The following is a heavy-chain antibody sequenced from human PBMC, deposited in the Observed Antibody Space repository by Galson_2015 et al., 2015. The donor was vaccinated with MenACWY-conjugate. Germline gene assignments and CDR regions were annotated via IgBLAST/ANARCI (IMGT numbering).Heavy chain of an antibody. Sequence: ALRLCCAAAGFTFGSYAMSCVGQAPGKGVEWVSGVSDSGGSAYYAGSVKGRFTISRDHSNNTLYLQMNSLRAEDTAVYYCAKERASGWFNWYFDLWGRGTLVTVSS. CDR1: GFTFGSYA. CDR2: VSDSGGSA. CDR3: AKERASGWFNWYFDL. J-gene: IGHJ2*01. D-gene: IGHD6-19*01. V-gene: IGHV3-23*01.